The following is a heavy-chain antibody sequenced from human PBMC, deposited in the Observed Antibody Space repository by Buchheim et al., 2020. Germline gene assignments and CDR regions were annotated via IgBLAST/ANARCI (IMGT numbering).Heavy chain of an antibody. CDR2: IYYSGST. J-gene: IGHJ6*02. CDR1: GGSISSYY. V-gene: IGHV4-59*01. D-gene: IGHD3-10*01. Sequence: QVQLQESGPGLVKPSETLSLTCTVSGGSISSYYWSWIRQPPGKGLEWIGYIYYSGSTNYNPSLKSRVTISVATSKNQFSLKLSSVTAADTAVYYCARDYYGSGRYYYYYGMDVWGQGTT. CDR3: ARDYYGSGRYYYYYGMDV.